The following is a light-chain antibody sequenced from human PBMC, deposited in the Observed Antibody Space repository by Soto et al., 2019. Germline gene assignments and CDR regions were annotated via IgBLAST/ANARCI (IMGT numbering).Light chain of an antibody. J-gene: IGKJ1*01. Sequence: EIVMTQSPATLSVSPGERVTLSCRASQSVSVNLAWYQQKPGQAPRLLIYGTSTRATDVPARFSGSGSGTEFTLTINSLQSEDFAVYYCQQYNDWPRRTFGLGTKVVF. CDR2: GTS. V-gene: IGKV3-15*01. CDR3: QQYNDWPRRT. CDR1: QSVSVN.